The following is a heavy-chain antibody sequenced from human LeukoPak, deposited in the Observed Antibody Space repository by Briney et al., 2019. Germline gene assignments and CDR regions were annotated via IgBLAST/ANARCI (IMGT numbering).Heavy chain of an antibody. CDR1: GFTFSDYY. J-gene: IGHJ4*02. Sequence: GGSLRLSCAASGFTFSDYYMSWIRQAPGKGLEWVSYISSSGSTIYYADSVKGRFTISRDNAKNSLYLQMNSLRAEDTALYYCARDIVSAYSSGWYFFSSAYWGQGTLVTVSS. CDR2: ISSSGSTI. V-gene: IGHV3-11*01. CDR3: ARDIVSAYSSGWYFFSSAY. D-gene: IGHD6-19*01.